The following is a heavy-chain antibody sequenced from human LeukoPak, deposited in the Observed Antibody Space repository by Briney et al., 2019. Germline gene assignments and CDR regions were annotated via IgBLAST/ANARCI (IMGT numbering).Heavy chain of an antibody. V-gene: IGHV4-4*07. CDR3: ARGPYCGGDCYFDN. J-gene: IGHJ4*02. Sequence: SETLSLTCTVSGGAINIYYWSWIRKPAGKGREWLGRIDGSGTTNYNPSLKSRVTMSVDTSKSQFSLKLTSVTAADTAVYYCARGPYCGGDCYFDNWGQGTLVTVSS. D-gene: IGHD2-21*02. CDR2: IDGSGTT. CDR1: GGAINIYY.